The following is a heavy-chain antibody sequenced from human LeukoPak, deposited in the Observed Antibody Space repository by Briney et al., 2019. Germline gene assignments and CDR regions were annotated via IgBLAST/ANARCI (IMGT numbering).Heavy chain of an antibody. CDR2: IDNSSTTI. J-gene: IGHJ4*02. V-gene: IGHV3-48*01. D-gene: IGHD6-13*01. CDR3: AREADYYFDY. CDR1: GFTFTKYS. Sequence: GGSLRLSCAASGFTFTKYSMSWVRQAPGKGLEWISFIDNSSTTIYYADSVKGRFTISRDNSKNTLYLQMNSLRAEDTAVYYCAREADYYFDYWGQGTLVTVSS.